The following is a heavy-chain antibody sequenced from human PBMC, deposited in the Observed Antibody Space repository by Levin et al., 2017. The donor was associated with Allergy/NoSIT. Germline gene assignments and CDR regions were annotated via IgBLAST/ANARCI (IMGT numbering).Heavy chain of an antibody. Sequence: SETLSLTCGVHGSFSGYYWSWIRQPPGKGLEWIGEISHSGSTNYNASLKSRVTISVDTSKNQFSLRLSSVTAADTVVYYCARIWFGEFREVFDIWGQGTMVTVSS. CDR3: ARIWFGEFREVFDI. V-gene: IGHV4-34*01. D-gene: IGHD3-10*01. CDR1: GSFSGYY. CDR2: ISHSGST. J-gene: IGHJ3*02.